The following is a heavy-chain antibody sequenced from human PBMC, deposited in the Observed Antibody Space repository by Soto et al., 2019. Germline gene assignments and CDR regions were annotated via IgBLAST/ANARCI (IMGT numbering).Heavy chain of an antibody. CDR2: ISGSGGST. D-gene: IGHD3-22*01. CDR3: ARDSSGYPGRDFDY. V-gene: IGHV3-23*01. J-gene: IGHJ4*02. CDR1: GITFSSYA. Sequence: EVQLLESGGGLVQPGGSLRLSCAASGITFSSYAMSWVRQAPGKGLELVSAISGSGGSTYYADSAKGRFTNSRDNSKNTLYLQMNSLSPEDTAVYYCARDSSGYPGRDFDYWGQGTLVTVSS.